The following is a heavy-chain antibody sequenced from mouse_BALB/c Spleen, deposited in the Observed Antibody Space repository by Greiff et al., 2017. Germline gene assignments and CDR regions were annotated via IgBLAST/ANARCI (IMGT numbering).Heavy chain of an antibody. CDR1: GYSITSGYY. V-gene: IGHV3-6*02. J-gene: IGHJ4*01. Sequence: EVKVEESGPGLVKPSQSLSLTCSVTGYSITSGYYWNWIRQFPGNKLEWMGYISYDGSNNYNPSLKNRISITRDTSKNQFFLKLNSVTTEDTATYYCARDGYEGADYWGQGTSVTVSS. CDR3: ARDGYEGADY. D-gene: IGHD2-2*01. CDR2: ISYDGSN.